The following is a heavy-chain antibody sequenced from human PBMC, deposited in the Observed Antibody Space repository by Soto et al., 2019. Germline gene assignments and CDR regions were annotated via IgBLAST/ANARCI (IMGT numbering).Heavy chain of an antibody. Sequence: KVSCKASGYTFTSDGITWVRQALGQGLEWMGWIYVSNGYTNYAQKFEDRVTLTTDTSTRTVYMELRSLRSDDTAVYYCANRGKPLMDVWGQGTTVTVSS. J-gene: IGHJ6*02. CDR1: GYTFTSDG. CDR3: ANRGKPLMDV. CDR2: IYVSNGYT. V-gene: IGHV1-18*01.